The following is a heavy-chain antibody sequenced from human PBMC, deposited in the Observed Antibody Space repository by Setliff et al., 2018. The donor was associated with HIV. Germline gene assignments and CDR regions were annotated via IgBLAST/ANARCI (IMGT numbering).Heavy chain of an antibody. V-gene: IGHV4-39*01. CDR2: IYHSGTT. D-gene: IGHD5-12*01. CDR3: ARQPLYNDYDWRSYYFDY. Sequence: PSETLSLTCSVSGASISSNSYYWGWIRQPPGKGLEWVGSIYHSGTTYYNPSLKSRVTISVDTSKNQFSLKLSSATAADTAVYYCARQPLYNDYDWRSYYFDYWGQGSLVTVSS. CDR1: GASISSNSYY. J-gene: IGHJ4*02.